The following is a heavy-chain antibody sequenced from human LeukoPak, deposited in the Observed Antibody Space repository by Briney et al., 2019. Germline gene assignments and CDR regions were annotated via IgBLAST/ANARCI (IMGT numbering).Heavy chain of an antibody. D-gene: IGHD2-21*02. CDR1: GYTFTSYY. Sequence: ASVKVSCKASGYTFTSYYMHWVRQAPGKGLEWRGGFDPEDGETIYAQKFQGRVTMTEDTSTDTAYMELSSLRSEDTAVYYCATDRCGGDCKYYYYYGMDVWGQGTTVAVFS. V-gene: IGHV1-24*01. J-gene: IGHJ6*02. CDR3: ATDRCGGDCKYYYYYGMDV. CDR2: FDPEDGET.